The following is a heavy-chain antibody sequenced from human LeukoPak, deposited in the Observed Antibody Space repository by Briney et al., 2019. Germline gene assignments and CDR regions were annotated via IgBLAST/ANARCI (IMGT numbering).Heavy chain of an antibody. CDR1: GFTFSDYW. V-gene: IGHV3-74*01. CDR2: INTDGSDT. D-gene: IGHD4-23*01. J-gene: IGHJ4*02. Sequence: GGSLRLSCAASGFTFSDYWMHWVRQAPGKGLVWVSRINTDGSDTTYADSVKGRFTISRDNSKNTLYLQMNSLSAEDTAVYYCAREGTVVTALDYWGQGTLVTVSS. CDR3: AREGTVVTALDY.